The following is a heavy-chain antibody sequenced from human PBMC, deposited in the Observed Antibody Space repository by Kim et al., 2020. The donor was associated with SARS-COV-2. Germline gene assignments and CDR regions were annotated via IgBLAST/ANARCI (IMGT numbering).Heavy chain of an antibody. CDR3: ARLPYYYDSSGSDY. D-gene: IGHD3-22*01. V-gene: IGHV4-39*01. CDR1: GGSISSSSYY. CDR2: IYYSGST. J-gene: IGHJ4*02. Sequence: SETLSLTCTVSGGSISSSSYYWGWIRQPPGKGLEWIGSIYYSGSTYYNPSLKSRVTISVDTSKNQFSLKLSSVTAADTAVYYCARLPYYYDSSGSDYWGQGTLVTVSS.